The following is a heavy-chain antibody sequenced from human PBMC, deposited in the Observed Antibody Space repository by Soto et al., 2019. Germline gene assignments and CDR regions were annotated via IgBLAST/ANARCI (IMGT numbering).Heavy chain of an antibody. D-gene: IGHD3-22*01. CDR2: IKHRGST. J-gene: IGHJ6*02. CDR1: GGSFSGYY. CDR3: ARGDYYDLMDV. Sequence: QVQLQQWGAGLLKPSETLSLTCAVYGGSFSGYYWSWIRQPPGKGLEWIGEIKHRGSTNYNPSRKSGVPISVDTSKNQFSLKLSSVTAADTAVYYCARGDYYDLMDVWGQGTTVTVSS. V-gene: IGHV4-34*01.